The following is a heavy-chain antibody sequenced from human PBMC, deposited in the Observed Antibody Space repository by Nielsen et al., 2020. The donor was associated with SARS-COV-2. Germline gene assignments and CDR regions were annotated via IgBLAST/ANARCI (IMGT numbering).Heavy chain of an antibody. D-gene: IGHD3-10*01. Sequence: GGSLRLSCAASGFTFDDYAMHWVRQAPGKGLEWVSGISWNSGSIGYADSVKGRFTISRDNAKNSLYLQMNSLRAEDTALYYCAKEGWAEDGSGQNWFDPWGQGTLVTVSS. CDR1: GFTFDDYA. V-gene: IGHV3-9*01. J-gene: IGHJ5*02. CDR3: AKEGWAEDGSGQNWFDP. CDR2: ISWNSGSI.